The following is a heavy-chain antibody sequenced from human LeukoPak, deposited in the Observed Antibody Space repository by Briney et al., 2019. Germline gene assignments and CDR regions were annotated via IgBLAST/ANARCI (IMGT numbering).Heavy chain of an antibody. CDR1: GGSITSSY. CDR3: ARSLWGFAYYFDY. J-gene: IGHJ4*02. Sequence: ASETLSLTCTVSGGSITSSYWNWVRQPAGRGLEWIGRLSSSGTTYNPSLKSRVTMSLDTSKNQFSLRLRSVTAADTAVYYCARSLWGFAYYFDYWGQGTLVTVSS. V-gene: IGHV4-4*07. D-gene: IGHD3-16*01. CDR2: LSSSGTT.